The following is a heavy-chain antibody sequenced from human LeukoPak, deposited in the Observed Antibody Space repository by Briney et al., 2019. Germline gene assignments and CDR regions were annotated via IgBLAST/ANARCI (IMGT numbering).Heavy chain of an antibody. D-gene: IGHD4-17*01. CDR2: IYHSGNT. J-gene: IGHJ4*02. CDR1: GYSIRSGYY. V-gene: IGHV4-38-2*02. CDR3: ARGLYGDPGDY. Sequence: PSETLSLTCTVSGYSIRSGYYWGWIRQPPGKGLEWIGSIYHSGNTYYNPSLKSRVTISVDTSKNQFSLKLSSVTAADTAVYYCARGLYGDPGDYWGQGTLVTVSS.